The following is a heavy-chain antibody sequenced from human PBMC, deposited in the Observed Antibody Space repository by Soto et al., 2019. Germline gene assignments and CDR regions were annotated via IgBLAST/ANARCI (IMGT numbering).Heavy chain of an antibody. CDR2: IIPILGIA. J-gene: IGHJ5*02. CDR3: ARSAPRTYYGSGSYHNWFDP. V-gene: IGHV1-69*02. Sequence: QVQLVQSGAEVKKPGSSVKVSCKASGGTFSSYTISWVRQAPGQGLEWMGRIIPILGIANYAQKFQGRVTITADKSTSTAYMELSSLRSEDTAVYYCARSAPRTYYGSGSYHNWFDPWGQGTLVTVSS. D-gene: IGHD3-10*01. CDR1: GGTFSSYT.